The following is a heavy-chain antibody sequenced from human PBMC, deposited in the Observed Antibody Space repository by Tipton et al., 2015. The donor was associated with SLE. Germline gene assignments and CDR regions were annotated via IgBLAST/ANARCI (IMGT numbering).Heavy chain of an antibody. J-gene: IGHJ5*02. V-gene: IGHV4-61*02. CDR3: ARGGGIVVTASDWFDP. Sequence: TLSLTCRVSGDSISSSGNYWGWVRQPAGKGLEWIGRIYTSGSTNYNPSLKSRLTMSLDPSKNQFSLRLSSVTAADTAVYYCARGGGIVVTASDWFDPWGQGTRVTVSS. D-gene: IGHD2-15*01. CDR1: GDSISSSGNY. CDR2: IYTSGST.